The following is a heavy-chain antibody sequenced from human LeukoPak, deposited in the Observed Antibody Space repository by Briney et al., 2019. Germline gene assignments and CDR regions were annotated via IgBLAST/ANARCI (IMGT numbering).Heavy chain of an antibody. J-gene: IGHJ2*01. V-gene: IGHV3-23*01. CDR3: AKDLCSGVCFGWYFDL. CDR1: GFTFSSYA. CDR2: ISGSGGST. Sequence: PGGSLRLSCAASGFTFSSYAMSWVRQAPGKGLEWVSAISGSGGSTYYADSVKGRFTISRDDSKNTLYLQMNSLRAEDTAVYYCAKDLCSGVCFGWYFDLWGRGTLVTVSS. D-gene: IGHD2-8*02.